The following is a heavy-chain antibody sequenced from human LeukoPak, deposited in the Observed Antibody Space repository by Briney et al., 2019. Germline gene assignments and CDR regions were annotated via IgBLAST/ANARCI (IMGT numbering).Heavy chain of an antibody. V-gene: IGHV3-30-3*01. CDR2: ISYDGSNK. J-gene: IGHJ4*02. CDR3: AREDYCRGASCYSRFDY. CDR1: GFPFSSYA. D-gene: IGHD2-15*01. Sequence: GGSLRLSCAASGFPFSSYAMHWVRQAPGKGLEWVAVISYDGSNKYYADSVKGRFTISRDNSKNTLYLQMNSLRAEDTAVYYCAREDYCRGASCYSRFDYWGQGTLVTVSS.